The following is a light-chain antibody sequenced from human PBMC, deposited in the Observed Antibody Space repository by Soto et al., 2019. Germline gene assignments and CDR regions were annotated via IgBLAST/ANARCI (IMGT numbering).Light chain of an antibody. V-gene: IGLV2-11*01. CDR2: DVT. CDR3: CSYAGSYTL. CDR1: SSDVGAYNY. J-gene: IGLJ3*02. Sequence: QSVLTQPRSVSGSPGQSVTISCTGTSSDVGAYNYVSWYQQHPGKAPKLMIYDVTKRPSGVPDRFSGSKSGNTASLTISGLQAEDEADYSCCSYAGSYTLFGGGTKVTVL.